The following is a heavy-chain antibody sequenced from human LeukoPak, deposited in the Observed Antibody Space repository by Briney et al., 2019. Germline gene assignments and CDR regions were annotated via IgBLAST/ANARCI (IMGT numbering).Heavy chain of an antibody. CDR2: IYYSGST. Sequence: SETLSLTCTVSGGSISSSSYYWGWIRQPPGKGLEWIGSIYYSGSTYYNPSLKSRVTISVDTSKNQFSLKLSSVTAADTAVYYCARLGSCSSTSCYRNFDYWDQGTLVTVSS. CDR3: ARLGSCSSTSCYRNFDY. V-gene: IGHV4-39*01. D-gene: IGHD2-2*01. CDR1: GGSISSSSYY. J-gene: IGHJ4*02.